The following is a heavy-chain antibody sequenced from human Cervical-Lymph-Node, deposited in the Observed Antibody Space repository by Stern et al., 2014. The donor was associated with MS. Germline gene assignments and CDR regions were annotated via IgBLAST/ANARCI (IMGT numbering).Heavy chain of an antibody. CDR1: GG. CDR2: VIPFVGTS. D-gene: IGHD3-10*01. Sequence: QVQLVQSGAEVKKPGSSVKVSCKSSGGISWVRQAPGQRPEWMGGVIPFVGTSNYAQKFQGRVTITADTSTNTTYLHLSRLTSADTAVYYCARGSGDNWFGPWGQGTLVTVSS. CDR3: ARGSGDNWFGP. J-gene: IGHJ5*02. V-gene: IGHV1-69*06.